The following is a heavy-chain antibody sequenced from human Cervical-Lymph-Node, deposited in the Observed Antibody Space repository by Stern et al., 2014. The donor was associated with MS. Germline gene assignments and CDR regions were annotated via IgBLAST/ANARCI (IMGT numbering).Heavy chain of an antibody. D-gene: IGHD3-10*01. CDR1: GGTFSSYA. Sequence: VQLVQSVAEVKKPGSSVRVSCKASGGTFSSYAISLVRQAPGQGLEWMGGIIPMFGTANYAQKFQGRVTITADDSTTTAYMEVSSLRSEDTAVYYCASSVGELTPEAVWGQGTTVTVFS. V-gene: IGHV1-69*01. J-gene: IGHJ6*02. CDR2: IIPMFGTA. CDR3: ASSVGELTPEAV.